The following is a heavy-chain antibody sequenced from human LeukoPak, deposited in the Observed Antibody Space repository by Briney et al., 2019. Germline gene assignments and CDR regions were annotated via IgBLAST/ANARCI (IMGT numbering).Heavy chain of an antibody. CDR3: VGEMATSYFFDS. CDR2: IWYDGTNK. D-gene: IGHD5-24*01. CDR1: GFTFSNYG. Sequence: GGSLRLSCAASGFTFSNYGMHWVRQAPGKGLEWVAVIWYDGTNKYYVDSVKGRFTISRDNSKNALYLQMNSLRAEDTGVYYCVGEMATSYFFDSWGQGTLVTVSS. J-gene: IGHJ4*02. V-gene: IGHV3-33*01.